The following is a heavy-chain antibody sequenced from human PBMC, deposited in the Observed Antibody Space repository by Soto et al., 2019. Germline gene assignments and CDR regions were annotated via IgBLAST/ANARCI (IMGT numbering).Heavy chain of an antibody. CDR2: ISSSSSTI. Sequence: EVQLVESGGGLVQPGGSLRLSCAASGFTFSSYSMNWVRQAPGKGLEWVSYISSSSSTIYYADSVKGRFTISRDNAKNSLYQQMNSLRDEDTAVYYCATVPIGAYYYYYGMDVWGQGTTVTVSS. V-gene: IGHV3-48*02. CDR3: ATVPIGAYYYYYGMDV. J-gene: IGHJ6*02. D-gene: IGHD3-16*01. CDR1: GFTFSSYS.